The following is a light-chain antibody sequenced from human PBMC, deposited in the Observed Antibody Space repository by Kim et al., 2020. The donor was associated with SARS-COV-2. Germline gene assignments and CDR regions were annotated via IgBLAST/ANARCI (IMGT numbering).Light chain of an antibody. CDR1: QSLSSY. CDR2: DAS. V-gene: IGKV3-11*01. J-gene: IGKJ2*01. CDR3: QQRSNWVHT. Sequence: EIVLTQSPATLSLSPGERATLSCRASQSLSSYLAWYQLKPGQAPRLLIYDASNRATGIPARFSGSGSGTDFTLTINSLEPEDFAVYYCQQRSNWVHTFGQGTKLEIK.